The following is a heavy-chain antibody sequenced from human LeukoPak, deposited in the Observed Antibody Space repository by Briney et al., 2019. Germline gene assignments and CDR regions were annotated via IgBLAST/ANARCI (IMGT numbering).Heavy chain of an antibody. V-gene: IGHV1-2*02. CDR1: GCTFTGYY. J-gene: IGHJ6*02. CDR2: INPNSGGT. D-gene: IGHD1-26*01. CDR3: AREDGSYPYYYYGMDV. Sequence: ASVKVSCKASGCTFTGYYMHWVRQAPGQGLEWMGWINPNSGGTNYAQKFQGRVTMTRDTSISTAYMELSRLRSDDTAVYYCAREDGSYPYYYYGMDVWGQGTTVTVSS.